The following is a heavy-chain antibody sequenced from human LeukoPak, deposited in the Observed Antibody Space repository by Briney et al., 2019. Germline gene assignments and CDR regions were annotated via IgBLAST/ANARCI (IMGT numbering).Heavy chain of an antibody. CDR3: ARDPWLGSNWYFDL. Sequence: SETLSLTCTVSVGSISSYCWSWIREPAGTGVEWIGRIYTSGSTNYNPSLKSRVTMSVDTSKNQFSLKLSSVTAADTAVYYCARDPWLGSNWYFDLWGRGTLVTVSS. CDR2: IYTSGST. V-gene: IGHV4-4*07. CDR1: VGSISSYC. D-gene: IGHD6-19*01. J-gene: IGHJ2*01.